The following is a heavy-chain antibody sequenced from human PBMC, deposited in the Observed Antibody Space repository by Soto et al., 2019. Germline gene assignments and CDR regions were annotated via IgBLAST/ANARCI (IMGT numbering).Heavy chain of an antibody. CDR1: GFTVSSNY. D-gene: IGHD3-10*01. J-gene: IGHJ6*02. CDR3: AREKGYYGSGSYLGSYGMDV. Sequence: PGGSLRLSCAASGFTVSSNYMSWVRQAPGKGLEWVSVIYSGGSTYYADSVKGRFTISRHNSKNTLYLQMNSLRAEDTAVYYCAREKGYYGSGSYLGSYGMDVWGQGTTVTVSS. V-gene: IGHV3-53*04. CDR2: IYSGGST.